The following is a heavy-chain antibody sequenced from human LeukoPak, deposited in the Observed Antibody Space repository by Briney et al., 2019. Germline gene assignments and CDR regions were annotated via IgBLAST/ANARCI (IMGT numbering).Heavy chain of an antibody. J-gene: IGHJ4*02. CDR2: ISAYGNT. V-gene: IGHV1-18*01. Sequence: ASVKVSCKTADYTFTIYGISWVRQAPGQGLEWMGLISAYGNTNYAQNLQGRVTMTTDTSTSTAYMELRSLRSDDTAGYYCARGLIGYYFDYWGQGTLVTVSS. CDR1: DYTFTIYG. CDR3: ARGLIGYYFDY. D-gene: IGHD2-8*01.